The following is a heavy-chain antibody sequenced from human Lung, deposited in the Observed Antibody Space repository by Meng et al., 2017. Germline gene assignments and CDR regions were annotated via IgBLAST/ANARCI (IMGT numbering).Heavy chain of an antibody. CDR3: ARGVDITVTKYHFDY. CDR2: INSGSNYI. CDR1: GFTFSTYS. Sequence: EVQLVESGGGLVKPGGSLRLSCAASGFTFSTYSMNWVRQAPGKGLEWASSINSGSNYIYDAHSGKGRFTISRDSAKNSVYLQMNSLRAEDTAVYYCARGVDITVTKYHFDYWGQGILVTVSS. J-gene: IGHJ4*02. D-gene: IGHD4-17*01. V-gene: IGHV3-21*01.